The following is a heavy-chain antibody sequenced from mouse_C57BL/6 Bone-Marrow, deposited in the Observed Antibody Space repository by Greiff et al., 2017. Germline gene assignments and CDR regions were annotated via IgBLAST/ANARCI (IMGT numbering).Heavy chain of an antibody. CDR2: IDPENGDT. V-gene: IGHV14-4*01. J-gene: IGHJ3*01. CDR1: GFNIKDVY. Sequence: VQLQQSGAELVRPGASVKLSCTASGFNIKDVYMHWVKQRPEQGLEWIGWIDPENGDTEYASKFQGKATITADTSSNTAYLQLSSLTSEDTAVYYFTTRGGAWFAYWGQGTLVTVSA. CDR3: TTRGGAWFAY.